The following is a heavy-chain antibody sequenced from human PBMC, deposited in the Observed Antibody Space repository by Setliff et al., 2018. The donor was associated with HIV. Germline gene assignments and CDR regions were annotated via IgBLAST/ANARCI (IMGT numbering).Heavy chain of an antibody. CDR3: ARGKWFDP. V-gene: IGHV4-34*01. CDR1: GGSFSGYY. J-gene: IGHJ5*02. CDR2: INHSGST. Sequence: SETLSLTCAVYGGSFSGYYWSWIRQSPGKGLEWIGEINHSGSTNYNPSLKSRVTISVDTSKNQFSLKLSSVTAADTTVYYCARGKWFDPWGQGTLVTAPQ.